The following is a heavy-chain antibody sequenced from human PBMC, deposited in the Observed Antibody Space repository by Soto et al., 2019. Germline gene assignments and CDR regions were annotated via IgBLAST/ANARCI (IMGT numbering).Heavy chain of an antibody. CDR1: GYTFTSYA. CDR2: INVGNGNT. Sequence: QVQLVQSGAEVKKPGASVKVSCKASGYTFTSYAMHWVRQAPGQRLEWMGWINVGNGNTKYSQKFQGKVTITRDTPASTAYMELSSLRAKDTAVYYCARAASGSSTRCYVYWCQGTLVTVSS. CDR3: ARAASGSSTRCYVY. D-gene: IGHD2-2*01. J-gene: IGHJ4*02. V-gene: IGHV1-3*01.